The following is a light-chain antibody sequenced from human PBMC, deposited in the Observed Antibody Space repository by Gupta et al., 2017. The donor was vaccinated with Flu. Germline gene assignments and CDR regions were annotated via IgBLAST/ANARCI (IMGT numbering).Light chain of an antibody. J-gene: IGKJ2*01. CDR3: QKLSNWPPYT. Sequence: ETELTQSPATLSLSPGERATLSCRASQSVGTYLAWYQKKPGQAPRLLIYDASNRATGIPARFSGSGSGTDFTLTISSLEPEDFAVYYCQKLSNWPPYTFGQGTMMEIK. CDR1: QSVGTY. CDR2: DAS. V-gene: IGKV3-11*01.